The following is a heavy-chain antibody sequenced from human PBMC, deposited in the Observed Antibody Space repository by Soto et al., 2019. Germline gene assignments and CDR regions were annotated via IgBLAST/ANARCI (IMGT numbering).Heavy chain of an antibody. Sequence: ASVKVSCKASGGTFSSYAISWVRQAPGQGLEWMGGIIPIFGTANYAQKFQGRVTITADKSTSTAYMELSSLRSEDTAVYYCAREWACSGGSCYFYYWGQGTLVT. CDR1: GGTFSSYA. CDR3: AREWACSGGSCYFYY. CDR2: IIPIFGTA. J-gene: IGHJ4*02. D-gene: IGHD2-15*01. V-gene: IGHV1-69*06.